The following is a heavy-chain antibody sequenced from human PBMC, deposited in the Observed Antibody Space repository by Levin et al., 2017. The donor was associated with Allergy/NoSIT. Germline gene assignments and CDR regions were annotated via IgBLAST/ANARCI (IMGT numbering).Heavy chain of an antibody. CDR1: GFTFSNAW. CDR2: IKSKTDGGTT. V-gene: IGHV3-15*01. CDR3: TLDSPPSYYYDSSGYYYVGGFDY. Sequence: GGSLRLSCAASGFTFSNAWMSWVRQAPGKGLEWVGRIKSKTDGGTTDYAAPVKGRFTISRDDSKNTLYLQMNSLKTEDTAVYYCTLDSPPSYYYDSSGYYYVGGFDYWGQGTLVTVSS. D-gene: IGHD3-22*01. J-gene: IGHJ4*02.